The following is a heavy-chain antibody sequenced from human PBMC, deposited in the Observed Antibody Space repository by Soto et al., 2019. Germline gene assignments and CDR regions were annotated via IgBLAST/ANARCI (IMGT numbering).Heavy chain of an antibody. V-gene: IGHV3-23*01. J-gene: IGHJ4*02. CDR3: ATYSSPFDY. CDR1: EFSFSSYA. Sequence: EVQLMESGGGLVQPGGSLRLSCAASEFSFSSYALNWVRQAPGKGLEWVSAISATGTTTYYADSVKGRFTISRDNSKRTLFLQMDSLSPEDTAVYYCATYSSPFDYWGQGTVVTVSS. CDR2: ISATGTTT. D-gene: IGHD6-13*01.